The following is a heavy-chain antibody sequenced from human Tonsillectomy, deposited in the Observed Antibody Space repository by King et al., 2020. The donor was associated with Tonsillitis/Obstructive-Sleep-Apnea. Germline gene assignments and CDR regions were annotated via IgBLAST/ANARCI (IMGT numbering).Heavy chain of an antibody. J-gene: IGHJ4*02. D-gene: IGHD6-19*01. V-gene: IGHV4-39*01. CDR2: IYYSGST. CDR3: ARFLKTYLGIAVAGPTY. CDR1: VGSISSSTYY. Sequence: QLQESGPGLVKPSETLSLTCTVSVGSISSSTYYWGWIRQPPGKGLECIGSIYYSGSTYYNPSLKSRGTISVDTSKNQFPLKLSSVTAADTAVYYCARFLKTYLGIAVAGPTYWGQGTLVTVSS.